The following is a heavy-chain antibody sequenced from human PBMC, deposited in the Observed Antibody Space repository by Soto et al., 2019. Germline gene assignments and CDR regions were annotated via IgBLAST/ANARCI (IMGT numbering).Heavy chain of an antibody. D-gene: IGHD4-17*01. CDR2: IYYSGST. CDR3: ARSYGDYVDWFDP. Sequence: QVQLQESGPGLVKPLQTLSLTCTVSGGSISSGGYYWSWIRQHPGKGLEWIGYIYYSGSTYYNPSLKSRVTISVDTSKNQFSLKLSSVTAADTAVYYCARSYGDYVDWFDPWGQGTLVTVSS. V-gene: IGHV4-31*03. J-gene: IGHJ5*02. CDR1: GGSISSGGYY.